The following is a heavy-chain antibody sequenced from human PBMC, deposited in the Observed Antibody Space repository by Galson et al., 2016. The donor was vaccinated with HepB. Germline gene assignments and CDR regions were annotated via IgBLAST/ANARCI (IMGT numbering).Heavy chain of an antibody. D-gene: IGHD6-13*01. CDR1: GFTLSAHW. CDR2: INEAGNIK. CDR3: ARLSRPYGLDV. Sequence: SLRLSCAASGFTLSAHWMTRVRQAPGKGLEWVTNINEAGNIKLYVNSGKGRFTISRDHTRSPVFLGMNSPSGDETAVYYCARLSRPYGLDVWGHGTTVTVSS. J-gene: IGHJ6*02. V-gene: IGHV3-7*01.